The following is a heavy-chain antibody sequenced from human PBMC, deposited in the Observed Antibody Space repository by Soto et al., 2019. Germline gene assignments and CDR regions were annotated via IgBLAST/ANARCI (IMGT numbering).Heavy chain of an antibody. CDR2: ISYDGSNK. CDR1: GFTFSSYG. J-gene: IGHJ4*02. Sequence: GGSLRLSCAASGFTFSSYGMHWVRQAPGKGLEWVAVISYDGSNKYYADSVKGRFTISRDNSKNTLYLQMNSLRAEDTAVYYCAKDRLGSGWVFDYWGQGTLVTVSS. CDR3: AKDRLGSGWVFDY. D-gene: IGHD6-19*01. V-gene: IGHV3-30*18.